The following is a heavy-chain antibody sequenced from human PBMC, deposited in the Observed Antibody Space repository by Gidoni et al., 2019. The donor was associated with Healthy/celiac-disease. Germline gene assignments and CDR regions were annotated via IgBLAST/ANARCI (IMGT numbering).Heavy chain of an antibody. CDR3: ARRGGLVGAYFDY. CDR1: GGSFSGYY. CDR2: IKHSGSP. D-gene: IGHD2-15*01. J-gene: IGHJ4*02. V-gene: IGHV4-34*01. Sequence: QVQLQQWGAGLLKPSETLSLTCAVDGGSFSGYYWSWIRQPPGKGLEWIGEIKHSGSPNYNPSLKSRVTISVDTSKNQFSLKLSSVPAADTAVYYCARRGGLVGAYFDYWGQGTLVTVSS.